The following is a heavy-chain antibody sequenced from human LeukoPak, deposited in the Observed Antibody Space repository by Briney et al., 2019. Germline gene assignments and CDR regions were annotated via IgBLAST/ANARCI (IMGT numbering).Heavy chain of an antibody. D-gene: IGHD5-12*01. CDR3: ARGGYSFDY. V-gene: IGHV3-7*01. Sequence: GGSLRLSCAASGFSFTGYWMTWVRQAPGKGLEWVASLHPGGGRRNYVGSVKGRFTVFGDNPKSSLFLKMNSLRAEATPVYNCARGGYSFDYLGQGTFVTVSS. CDR1: GFSFTGYW. J-gene: IGHJ4*02. CDR2: LHPGGGRR.